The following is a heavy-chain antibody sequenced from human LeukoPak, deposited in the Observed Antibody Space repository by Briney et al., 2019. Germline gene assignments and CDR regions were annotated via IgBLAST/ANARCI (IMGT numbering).Heavy chain of an antibody. Sequence: GGSLRLSCAASGFTFSSYAMSWVRQAPGKGLEWVSAISGSGGSTCYADSVKGRFTISRDNSKNTLYLQMNSLRAEDTAVYYCARVFSSSWKGGFDYWGQGTLVTVSS. CDR1: GFTFSSYA. V-gene: IGHV3-23*01. CDR2: ISGSGGST. J-gene: IGHJ4*02. D-gene: IGHD6-13*01. CDR3: ARVFSSSWKGGFDY.